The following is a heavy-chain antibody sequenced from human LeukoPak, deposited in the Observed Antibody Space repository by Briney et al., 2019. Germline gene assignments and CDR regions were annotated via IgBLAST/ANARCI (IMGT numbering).Heavy chain of an antibody. D-gene: IGHD4-17*01. CDR2: IYYSGST. Sequence: KSSETLSLTCTVSGGSISSGDYYWSWIRQPPGKGLEWIGYIYYSGSTYYNPSLKSRVTISVDTSKNQFSLKLSSVTAADTAVYYCARVTSGDYVGCWGQGTLVTVSS. V-gene: IGHV4-30-4*01. CDR3: ARVTSGDYVGC. J-gene: IGHJ4*02. CDR1: GGSISSGDYY.